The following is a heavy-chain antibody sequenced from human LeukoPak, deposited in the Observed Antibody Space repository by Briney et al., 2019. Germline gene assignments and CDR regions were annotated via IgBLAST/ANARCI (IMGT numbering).Heavy chain of an antibody. J-gene: IGHJ3*02. D-gene: IGHD4-17*01. CDR2: IYYSGST. Sequence: SETLSLTCTVSGGSISSSSYYWGWIRQPPGKGLEWIGSIYYSGSTNYNPSLKSRVTISVDTSKNQFSLKLSSVTAADTAVYYCARAGTVLAAFDIWGQGTMVTVSS. CDR1: GGSISSSSYY. CDR3: ARAGTVLAAFDI. V-gene: IGHV4-39*07.